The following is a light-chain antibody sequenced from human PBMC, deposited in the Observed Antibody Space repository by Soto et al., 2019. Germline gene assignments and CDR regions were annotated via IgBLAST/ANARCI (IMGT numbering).Light chain of an antibody. Sequence: IQMTQSPTSLSASVGDRVTITCRASQDIRNFVAWYQQKPGKAPKLLIYAASPLQSGVPSRFSGSGSGTDFTLTINSLQPEDVATYSCQNYSSVPVFGPGTKVEIK. V-gene: IGKV1-27*01. CDR2: AAS. CDR3: QNYSSVPV. J-gene: IGKJ3*01. CDR1: QDIRNF.